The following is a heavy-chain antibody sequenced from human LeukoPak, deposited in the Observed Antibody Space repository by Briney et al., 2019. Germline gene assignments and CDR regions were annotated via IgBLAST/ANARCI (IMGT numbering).Heavy chain of an antibody. CDR2: IKQDGSEK. D-gene: IGHD2-21*02. CDR3: AKDQSAYCGGDCYSGWLAFDI. CDR1: GFTFSNYN. Sequence: GGSLRLSCAVSGFTFSNYNMNWVRQAPGKGLEWVANIKQDGSEKYYVDSVKGRFTISRDNAKNSLYLQMNSLRAEDTAVYYCAKDQSAYCGGDCYSGWLAFDIWGQGTMVTVSS. J-gene: IGHJ3*02. V-gene: IGHV3-7*01.